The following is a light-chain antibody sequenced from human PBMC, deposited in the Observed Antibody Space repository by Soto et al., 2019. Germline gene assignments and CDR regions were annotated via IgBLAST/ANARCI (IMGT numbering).Light chain of an antibody. CDR2: GAS. Sequence: LTQSPGTLSLSPGERATLSCRASQSVGSSYLAWYQQKPGQAPRLLIYGASSRATGIPDRFSGSGSGTDFTLTISSLEPEDFAVYYCQQYGSSGTFGQGTKVDI. CDR3: QQYGSSGT. V-gene: IGKV3-20*01. CDR1: QSVGSSY. J-gene: IGKJ1*01.